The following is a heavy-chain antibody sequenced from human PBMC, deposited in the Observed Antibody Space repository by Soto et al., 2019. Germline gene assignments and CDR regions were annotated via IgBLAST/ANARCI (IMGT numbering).Heavy chain of an antibody. D-gene: IGHD4-4*01. J-gene: IGHJ5*02. V-gene: IGHV3-48*03. CDR1: GFMFSDYA. Sequence: GGSLRLSCAASGFMFSDYAMDWVRQAPGKGLEWVSYFSRTDNTVQYADSVKGRFIISRDNVANSLYLQMHSLTAEDTAIYYCVKDPSPTTGPTDDNWFDTWGLGTLVTVSS. CDR2: FSRTDNTV. CDR3: VKDPSPTTGPTDDNWFDT.